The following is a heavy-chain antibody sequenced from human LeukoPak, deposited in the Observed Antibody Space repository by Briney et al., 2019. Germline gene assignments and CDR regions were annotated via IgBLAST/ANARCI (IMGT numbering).Heavy chain of an antibody. CDR3: ARDFGWLSLDDALDI. D-gene: IGHD3-9*01. V-gene: IGHV1-18*01. CDR2: ISAYNGNT. Sequence: ASVKVSCKAAGYTFTSYGISWVRPAPGQGLEGMGWISAYNGNTNYAQKLQGRVTMTTDTSTSTAYMELRSLRSDDTAVYYCARDFGWLSLDDALDIWGQGTMVTVSS. J-gene: IGHJ3*02. CDR1: GYTFTSYG.